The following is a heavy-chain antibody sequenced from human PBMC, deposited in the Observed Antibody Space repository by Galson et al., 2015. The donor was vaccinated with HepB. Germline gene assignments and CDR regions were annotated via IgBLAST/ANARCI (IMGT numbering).Heavy chain of an antibody. J-gene: IGHJ4*02. CDR1: GFTFSDYY. CDR3: AREGANDILTGYYPH. V-gene: IGHV3-11*06. Sequence: SLRLSCAASGFTFSDYYMSWLRQAPGKGLEWVSYISTTGITNHADSLKSRFTISRDNARNSLFLQMNSLTVEDTAVYYCAREGANDILTGYYPHWGQGTLVTVSS. D-gene: IGHD3-9*01. CDR2: ISTTGIT.